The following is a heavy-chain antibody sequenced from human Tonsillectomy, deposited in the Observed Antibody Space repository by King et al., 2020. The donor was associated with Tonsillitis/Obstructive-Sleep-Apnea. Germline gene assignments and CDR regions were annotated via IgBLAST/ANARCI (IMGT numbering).Heavy chain of an antibody. D-gene: IGHD2-2*01. V-gene: IGHV3-30*18. CDR2: ISYDGSKR. Sequence: VQLVESGGGVVQPGRSLRLSCAASGFTFSTYGMHWVRQAPGKGLEWVAFISYDGSKRYYADSVKGRFTISRDNLKYTLHLQMNSLRAEDTALYYCAKNPEVPAATHYYYYYGMDVWGQGTTVTVSS. J-gene: IGHJ6*02. CDR1: GFTFSTYG. CDR3: AKNPEVPAATHYYYYYGMDV.